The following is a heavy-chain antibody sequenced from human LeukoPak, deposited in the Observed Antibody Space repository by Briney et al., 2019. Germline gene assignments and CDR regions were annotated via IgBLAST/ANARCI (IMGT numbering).Heavy chain of an antibody. Sequence: GGSLRLSCAASGFTFSSYSMNWVRQAPGKGLEWVSSISGGSTYIHYADSVKGRFTISRDNAKNSLYLQMNSLSAEDTAVYYCARNSGTLPNDAFDIWGQGTMVTVSS. D-gene: IGHD1-26*01. CDR3: ARNSGTLPNDAFDI. CDR2: ISGGSTYI. V-gene: IGHV3-21*01. J-gene: IGHJ3*02. CDR1: GFTFSSYS.